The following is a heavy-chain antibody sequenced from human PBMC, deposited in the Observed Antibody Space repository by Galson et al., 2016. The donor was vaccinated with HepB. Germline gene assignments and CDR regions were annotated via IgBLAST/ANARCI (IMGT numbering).Heavy chain of an antibody. D-gene: IGHD6-13*01. CDR1: GFSISSYS. CDR2: IGSGGSTI. Sequence: SLRLSCAASGFSISSYSFNWVRQAPGEGLEWVSHIGSGGSTISYADSVKGRFTISRDNAKHSLYLQMHSLRDEDTAVYYCARDGGQQLVRWERLRKVYYYYPMDVWGQGTTVTVSS. V-gene: IGHV3-48*02. J-gene: IGHJ6*02. CDR3: ARDGGQQLVRWERLRKVYYYYPMDV.